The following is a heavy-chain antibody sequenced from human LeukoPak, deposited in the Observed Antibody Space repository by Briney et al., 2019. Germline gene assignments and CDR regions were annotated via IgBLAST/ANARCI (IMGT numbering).Heavy chain of an antibody. CDR3: AKGNSGYDSPLC. CDR2: INVDGSST. V-gene: IGHV3-74*01. Sequence: GGPLRLSCAASGFTFSSFWMHWVRQAPGKGLVWVSRINVDGSSTNYADSVKGRFTISRDNSKNTLYVQMNSLRAEDTAVYYCAKGNSGYDSPLCWGQGTLVTVSS. J-gene: IGHJ4*02. CDR1: GFTFSSFW. D-gene: IGHD5-12*01.